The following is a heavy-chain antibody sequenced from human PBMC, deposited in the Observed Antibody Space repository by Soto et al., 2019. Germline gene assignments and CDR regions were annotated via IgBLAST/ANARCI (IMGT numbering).Heavy chain of an antibody. D-gene: IGHD6-19*01. V-gene: IGHV3-74*01. CDR2: IKADGSTT. J-gene: IGHJ4*02. CDR1: GFTFSNYW. CDR3: ARDGYISGWYYFDQ. Sequence: EVQLVESGGGLVQPGGSLRLSCAASGFTFSNYWMHWVRQAPGKGLVWVSRIKADGSTTSYADSVKGRFTISRDNTKNTLYLEMNSLPAEDTGIYYCARDGYISGWYYFDQWGQGTVVTVTS.